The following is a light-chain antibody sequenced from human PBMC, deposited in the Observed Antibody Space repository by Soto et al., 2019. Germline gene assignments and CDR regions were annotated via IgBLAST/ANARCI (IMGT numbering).Light chain of an antibody. CDR1: QSLLHSNGYNY. CDR3: MQGLQTPLT. J-gene: IGKJ4*01. V-gene: IGKV2-28*01. Sequence: DIVMTQSPLSLPVTPGEPASISCRSSQSLLHSNGYNYLDWYLQKPGQSPQLLIYLGSNRASGVPDRLSGSGSGTDFTLKISRVEAEDVGVYYCMQGLQTPLTVGGGTKVEIK. CDR2: LGS.